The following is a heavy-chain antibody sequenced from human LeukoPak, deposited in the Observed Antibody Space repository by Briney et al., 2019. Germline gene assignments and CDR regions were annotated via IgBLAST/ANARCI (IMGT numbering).Heavy chain of an antibody. V-gene: IGHV4-34*01. CDR3: ARGPYCSSTSCRYNWFDP. CDR2: INHSGST. J-gene: IGHJ5*02. Sequence: SETLSLTCAVYGGSFSGYYWSWIREPPGKGLEWIGEINHSGSTNYNPSLKSRVTISVDTSKNQFSLKLSSVTAADTAVYYCARGPYCSSTSCRYNWFDPWGQGTLVTVSS. CDR1: GGSFSGYY. D-gene: IGHD2-2*01.